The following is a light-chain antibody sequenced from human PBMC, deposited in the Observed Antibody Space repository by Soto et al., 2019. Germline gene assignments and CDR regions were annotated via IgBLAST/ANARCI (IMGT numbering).Light chain of an antibody. Sequence: EIVLTQSPATLSLSPGERATLSCRASQSVSSYLAWYQQKPGQAPRLLIYDASNRATGIPARFSGSGSGTDFTLTISSLETEYFAVYYCQQRSKSFTFGPGTKVDIK. CDR2: DAS. V-gene: IGKV3-11*01. CDR1: QSVSSY. CDR3: QQRSKSFT. J-gene: IGKJ3*01.